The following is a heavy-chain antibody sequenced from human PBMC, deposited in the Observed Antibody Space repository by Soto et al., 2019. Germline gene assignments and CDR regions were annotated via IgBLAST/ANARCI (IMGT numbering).Heavy chain of an antibody. J-gene: IGHJ3*02. D-gene: IGHD5-12*01. CDR2: IYYSGRT. V-gene: IGHV4-31*03. CDR1: GGSVSSGAYY. Sequence: SETLSLTCPVSGGSVSSGAYYWTWIRQRPGKGLEGIGYIYYSGRTYYSPSLKSRLSISLVTSKNQFSLRLSSVAAADTAMYYCARARLRAVYAFDIWGQGTMVTVS. CDR3: ARARLRAVYAFDI.